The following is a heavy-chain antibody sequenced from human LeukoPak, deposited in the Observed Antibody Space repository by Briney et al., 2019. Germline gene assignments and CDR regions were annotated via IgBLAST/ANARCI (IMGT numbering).Heavy chain of an antibody. Sequence: SVKVSCKASGGTFSSYAISWVRQAPGQGLEWMGRIIPILGIANYAQKFQGRVTITADKSTSTAYMELSSLRSEDTAVYYCARVRGMAVAVPGQDFDNWGQGTLVTVSS. CDR2: IIPILGIA. D-gene: IGHD6-19*01. CDR1: GGTFSSYA. J-gene: IGHJ4*02. CDR3: ARVRGMAVAVPGQDFDN. V-gene: IGHV1-69*04.